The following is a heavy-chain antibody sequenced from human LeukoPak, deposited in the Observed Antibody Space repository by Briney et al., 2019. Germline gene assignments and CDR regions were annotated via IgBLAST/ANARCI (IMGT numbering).Heavy chain of an antibody. J-gene: IGHJ6*02. V-gene: IGHV3-48*03. D-gene: IGHD3-3*01. Sequence: PGGSLRLSCAASGFTFSSYEMNWVRQAPGKGLEWVSYISSSGSTIYYADSVKGRFTISRDNAKNSLYLQMNSLRAEDTAVYYCARGTTIFYGMDVWGQGTTVTVSS. CDR3: ARGTTIFYGMDV. CDR1: GFTFSSYE. CDR2: ISSSGSTI.